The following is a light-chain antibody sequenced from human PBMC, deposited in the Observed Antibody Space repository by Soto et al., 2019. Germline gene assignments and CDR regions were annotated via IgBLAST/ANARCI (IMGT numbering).Light chain of an antibody. CDR2: DAS. CDR1: QSVSSSY. Sequence: EIVLTQSPGTLSLSPGERATLSCQASQSVSSSYLAWYQQKPGHAPRLLIYDASRATGIPDRFSGSGSGTDFTLTITRLEHEDFAVYYCQHYGTSALFGPGTKVDI. J-gene: IGKJ3*01. V-gene: IGKV3-20*01. CDR3: QHYGTSAL.